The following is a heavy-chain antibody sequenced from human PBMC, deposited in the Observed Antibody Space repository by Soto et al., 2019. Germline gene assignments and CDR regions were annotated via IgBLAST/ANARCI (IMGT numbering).Heavy chain of an antibody. CDR3: ARTYYDFWSGYWRWFDP. CDR2: IYSNGST. D-gene: IGHD3-3*01. J-gene: IGHJ5*02. CDR1: GGSISGFY. Sequence: QVQLQESGPGLVKPSETLSLTCTVSGGSISGFYWSWIRQPPGKGLEWIGYIYSNGSTNYNPSLKSRVTITVDTSKNQFSLKLSSVTAADTAVYYCARTYYDFWSGYWRWFDPWGQGTLVTVSS. V-gene: IGHV4-59*01.